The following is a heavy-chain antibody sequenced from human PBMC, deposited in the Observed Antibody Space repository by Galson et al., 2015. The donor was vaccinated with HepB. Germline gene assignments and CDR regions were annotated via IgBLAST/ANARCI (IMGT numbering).Heavy chain of an antibody. CDR1: GFTFSSYG. Sequence: SLRLSCAASGFTFSSYGMHWVRQAPGKGLEWVAVISYDGSNKYYADSVKGRFTISRDNSKNTLYLQMNSLRAEDTAVYYCAKDSYGDYDASSAFDIWGQGTMVTVSS. J-gene: IGHJ3*02. D-gene: IGHD4-17*01. CDR3: AKDSYGDYDASSAFDI. V-gene: IGHV3-30*18. CDR2: ISYDGSNK.